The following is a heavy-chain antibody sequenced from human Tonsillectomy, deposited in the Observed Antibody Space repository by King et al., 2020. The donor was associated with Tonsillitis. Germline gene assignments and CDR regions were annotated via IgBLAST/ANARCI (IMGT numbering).Heavy chain of an antibody. V-gene: IGHV3-30*18. D-gene: IGHD3-3*01. Sequence: VQLVESGGGVVQPGRSLRLSCAASGFIFSSYGMHWVRQAPGKGLEWVALISYDGTNKYYADSVKGRFTISRDNSKNTLYLQMNSLRAEDTAFYYCAKAPRYYDVYGMDVWGQGTTVTVSS. CDR1: GFIFSSYG. CDR2: ISYDGTNK. J-gene: IGHJ6*02. CDR3: AKAPRYYDVYGMDV.